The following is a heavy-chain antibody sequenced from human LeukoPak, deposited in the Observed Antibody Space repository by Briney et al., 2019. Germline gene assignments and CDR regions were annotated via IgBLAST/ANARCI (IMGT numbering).Heavy chain of an antibody. CDR1: GYTFTGYY. J-gene: IGHJ4*02. Sequence: ASVKVSCKASGYTFTGYYMHWVRQAPGQGLEWMGWINPNSGGTNYAQKFQGRVTMTRDTSISTAYMELSRLRSDDTGVYYCGIARITMVRGVITPPDYWGQGTLVTVSS. D-gene: IGHD3-10*01. CDR3: GIARITMVRGVITPPDY. CDR2: INPNSGGT. V-gene: IGHV1-2*02.